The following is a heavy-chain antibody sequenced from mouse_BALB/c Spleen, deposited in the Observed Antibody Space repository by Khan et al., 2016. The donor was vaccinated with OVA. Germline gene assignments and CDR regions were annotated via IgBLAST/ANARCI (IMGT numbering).Heavy chain of an antibody. CDR1: GYTFTDYY. J-gene: IGHJ3*01. V-gene: IGHV1-77*01. CDR2: ISPGSGDT. CDR3: ARMNYFGYTFAY. Sequence: QVQLQQSGAELARPGASVKLSCKASGYTFTDYYINWVKQRTGKGLEWIGEISPGSGDTYYNERLKGRATLTADKSSSTAYMQLSSLTSEASAVYFCARMNYFGYTFAYWGQGTLVTVSA. D-gene: IGHD1-2*01.